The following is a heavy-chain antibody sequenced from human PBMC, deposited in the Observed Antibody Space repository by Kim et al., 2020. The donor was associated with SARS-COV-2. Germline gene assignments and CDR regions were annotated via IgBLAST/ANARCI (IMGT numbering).Heavy chain of an antibody. CDR2: ISSSSSYT. CDR3: ARDYYDILTGWVPYYFDY. CDR1: GFTFSDYY. V-gene: IGHV3-11*06. D-gene: IGHD3-9*01. Sequence: GGSLRLSCAASGFTFSDYYMSWIRQAPGKGLEWVSYISSSSSYTNYADCVKGRFTISRDNAKNSLYLQMNSLRAEDTAVYYCARDYYDILTGWVPYYFDYWGQGTLVTVSS. J-gene: IGHJ4*02.